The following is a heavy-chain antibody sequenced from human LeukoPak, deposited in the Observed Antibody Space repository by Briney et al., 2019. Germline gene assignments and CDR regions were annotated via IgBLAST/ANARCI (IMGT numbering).Heavy chain of an antibody. CDR2: IWYDGSNK. J-gene: IGHJ6*02. Sequence: GGSLRLSCAASGFTFSSYDMHWARQAPGKGLEWVAVIWYDGSNKYYADSVKGRFTISRDNSKNTLYLQMNSLRAEDTAVYYCARVRSAYYYYYGMDVWGQGTTVTVSS. V-gene: IGHV3-33*01. CDR3: ARVRSAYYYYYGMDV. CDR1: GFTFSSYD.